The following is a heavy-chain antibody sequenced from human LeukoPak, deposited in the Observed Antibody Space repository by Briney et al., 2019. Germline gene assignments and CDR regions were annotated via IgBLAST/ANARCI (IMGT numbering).Heavy chain of an antibody. CDR1: GGTFSSYA. CDR2: IIPILGIA. Sequence: GASVKVSCKASGGTFSSYAISWVRQAPGQGLEWMGRIIPILGIANYAQKFQGRVTITADKSTSTAYMELSSLRSEDTAVYYCARDDCSSTSCYYRNWFDPWGQGTLVTVSS. CDR3: ARDDCSSTSCYYRNWFDP. D-gene: IGHD2-2*01. J-gene: IGHJ5*02. V-gene: IGHV1-69*04.